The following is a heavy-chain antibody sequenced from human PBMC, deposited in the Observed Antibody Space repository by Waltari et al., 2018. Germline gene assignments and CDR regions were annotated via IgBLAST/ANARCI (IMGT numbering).Heavy chain of an antibody. CDR3: ARVATKTYSSPVPGRPYYYGMDV. Sequence: EEQLVESGGGLAQPGESLRLSCAASGFTFSRYWMDWVRQATGKGLVWVSRINGEGSSTTYADSGKGRFTISRDNAKNTLYVQMNRLRAEDTAVYYCARVATKTYSSPVPGRPYYYGMDVWGQGTTVTVSS. CDR1: GFTFSRYW. D-gene: IGHD6-19*01. CDR2: INGEGSST. J-gene: IGHJ6*02. V-gene: IGHV3-74*01.